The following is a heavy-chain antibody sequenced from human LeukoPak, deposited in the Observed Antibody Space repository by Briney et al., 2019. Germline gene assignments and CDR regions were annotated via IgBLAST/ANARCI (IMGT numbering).Heavy chain of an antibody. CDR1: GGTFSSYA. CDR3: ATLDSYYDASGRPLLPD. Sequence: ASVKVSCKASGGTFSSYAISWVRQAPGQGLEWMGRIIPILGIANYAQKFQGRVTITADKSTSTAYMELSSLRSEDTALYYCATLDSYYDASGRPLLPDWGQGTLVTVSS. V-gene: IGHV1-69*04. D-gene: IGHD3-22*01. CDR2: IIPILGIA. J-gene: IGHJ4*02.